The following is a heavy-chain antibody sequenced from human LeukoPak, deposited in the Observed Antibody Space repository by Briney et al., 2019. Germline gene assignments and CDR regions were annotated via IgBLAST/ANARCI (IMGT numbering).Heavy chain of an antibody. V-gene: IGHV1-69*01. CDR1: GGTFSSYA. CDR2: IIPIFGIA. D-gene: IGHD2-21*02. J-gene: IGHJ4*02. Sequence: SVKVSCKASGGTFSSYAISWVRQAPGQGLEWMGGIIPIFGIANYAQKFQGRVTITADESTSTAYMELSSLRSEDTAVYYCARHIHCGGDCYSGYFDYWGQGTLVTVSS. CDR3: ARHIHCGGDCYSGYFDY.